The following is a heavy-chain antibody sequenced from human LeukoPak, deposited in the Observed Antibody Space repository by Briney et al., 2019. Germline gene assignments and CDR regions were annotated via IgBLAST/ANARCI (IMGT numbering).Heavy chain of an antibody. D-gene: IGHD3-22*01. V-gene: IGHV4-4*07. J-gene: IGHJ4*02. CDR2: IYTSGST. CDR1: GGSISSYY. CDR3: ARDRYYYDSSGYYFDY. Sequence: PSETLSLTCTVSGGSISSYYWSWIRQPAGKGLEWIGRIYTSGSTNYNPSLKSRVTMLVDTSKNQFSLKLSSVTAADTAVYHCARDRYYYDSSGYYFDYWGQGTLVTVSS.